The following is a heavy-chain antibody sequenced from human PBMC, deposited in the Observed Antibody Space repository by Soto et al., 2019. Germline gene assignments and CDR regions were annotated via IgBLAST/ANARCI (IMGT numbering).Heavy chain of an antibody. Sequence: WSLRIYCAASVFTLNTEAMSGVRQAPGMGLEWVSTISGSGRSTYYADSVKGRFTVSRDNSKNTLYVQMNNLRAEDTAVYYCARTVGSSMTYTWFDPSAQATLVTLPS. V-gene: IGHV3-23*01. CDR3: ARTVGSSMTYTWFDP. J-gene: IGHJ5*02. CDR2: ISGSGRST. CDR1: VFTLNTEA. D-gene: IGHD2-2*01.